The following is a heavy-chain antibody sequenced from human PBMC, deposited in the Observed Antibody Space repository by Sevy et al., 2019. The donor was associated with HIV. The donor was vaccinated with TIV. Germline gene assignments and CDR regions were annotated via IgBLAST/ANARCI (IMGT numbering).Heavy chain of an antibody. D-gene: IGHD3-3*01. Sequence: GGSLRLSCAASGFTVSSNYMSWVRQAPGKGLEWVSVIYSDSNTYYADSVKGRFTISRDNSKNTLYLQMKSLRAEDTAVYYCAKGLILEWSWYGMDAWGQGTTVTVSS. J-gene: IGHJ6*02. V-gene: IGHV3-53*01. CDR3: AKGLILEWSWYGMDA. CDR2: IYSDSNT. CDR1: GFTVSSNY.